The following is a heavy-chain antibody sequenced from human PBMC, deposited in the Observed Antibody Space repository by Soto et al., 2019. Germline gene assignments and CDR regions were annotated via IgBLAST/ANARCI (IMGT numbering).Heavy chain of an antibody. CDR2: INPNSGGT. CDR1: GYTFTGYY. V-gene: IGHV1-2*04. Sequence: ASVKVSCKASGYTFTGYYMHWVRQALGQGLEWMGWINPNSGGTNYAQKFQGWVTMTRDTSISTAYMELSRLRSDDTAVYYCASSYPYSSGWYGYFQHWGQGTLVTVSS. D-gene: IGHD6-19*01. CDR3: ASSYPYSSGWYGYFQH. J-gene: IGHJ1*01.